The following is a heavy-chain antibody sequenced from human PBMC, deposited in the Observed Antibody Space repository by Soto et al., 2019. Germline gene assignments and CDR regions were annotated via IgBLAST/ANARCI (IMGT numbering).Heavy chain of an antibody. J-gene: IGHJ5*02. CDR3: ARVVGALGHWFDP. V-gene: IGHV1-3*01. CDR1: GYTFTNYA. Sequence: ASVKVSCKASGYTFTNYAMHWVRQAPGQRLEWMGWINAGNGNTNYAQKLQGRVTMTTDTSTSTAYMELRSLRSDDTAVYYCARVVGALGHWFDPWGQGTLVTVSS. CDR2: INAGNGNT. D-gene: IGHD1-26*01.